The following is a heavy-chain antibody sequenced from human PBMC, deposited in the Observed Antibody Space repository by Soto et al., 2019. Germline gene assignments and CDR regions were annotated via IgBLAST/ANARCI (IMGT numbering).Heavy chain of an antibody. CDR2: ISNSGNT. V-gene: IGHV4-59*02. J-gene: IGHJ5*02. CDR1: GAYVTTYY. D-gene: IGHD6-13*01. Sequence: TLSLTCNVSGAYVTTYYWSWIRQSPGKGLEWIGYISNSGNTNYNPSLKSRVTISLDTSKNHFSLKMRSVTAADTAVYYCARRGSTWYSWFDPWGQRTLVTVPS. CDR3: ARRGSTWYSWFDP.